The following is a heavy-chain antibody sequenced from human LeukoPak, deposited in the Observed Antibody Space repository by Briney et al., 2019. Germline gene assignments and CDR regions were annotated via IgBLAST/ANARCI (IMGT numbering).Heavy chain of an antibody. CDR1: GGSISSYYY. CDR3: ARDYYGSGSYYNVRYYYYMDV. J-gene: IGHJ6*03. D-gene: IGHD3-10*01. CDR2: IYFSGST. V-gene: IGHV4-38-2*02. Sequence: NTSETLSLTCTVSGGSISSYYYWGWIRQPPGKGLEWIGNIYFSGSTNYNPSLKSRVTISVDTSKNQFSLKLSSVTAADTAVYYCARDYYGSGSYYNVRYYYYMDVWGKGTTVTISS.